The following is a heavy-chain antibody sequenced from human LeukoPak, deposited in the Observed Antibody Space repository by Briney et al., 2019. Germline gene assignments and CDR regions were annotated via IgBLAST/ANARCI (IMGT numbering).Heavy chain of an antibody. CDR3: ARDSVLRQSYYYYYYMDV. J-gene: IGHJ6*03. Sequence: GASVKVSCKASGYTFTGYYMHWVRQAPGQGLEWMGWINPNSGGTNYAQKFQGRVTMTRDTSISTAYMELSRLRSDDTAVYYCARDSVLRQSYYYYYYMDVWGKGTTVTVSS. CDR1: GYTFTGYY. CDR2: INPNSGGT. V-gene: IGHV1-2*02. D-gene: IGHD3-16*01.